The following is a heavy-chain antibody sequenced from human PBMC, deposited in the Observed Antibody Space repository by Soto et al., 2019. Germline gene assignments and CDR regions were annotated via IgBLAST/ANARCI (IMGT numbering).Heavy chain of an antibody. CDR1: GGSISSGGYY. J-gene: IGHJ5*02. Sequence: SETLSLTCTVSGGSISSGGYYWSWIRPHPGKGLEWIGYIYYSGSTYYNPSLKSRVTISVDTSKNQFSLKLSSVTAADTAVYYCARALRYYGSGSYYIPLSLAFDPWGQGTLVTVSS. CDR2: IYYSGST. D-gene: IGHD3-10*01. CDR3: ARALRYYGSGSYYIPLSLAFDP. V-gene: IGHV4-31*03.